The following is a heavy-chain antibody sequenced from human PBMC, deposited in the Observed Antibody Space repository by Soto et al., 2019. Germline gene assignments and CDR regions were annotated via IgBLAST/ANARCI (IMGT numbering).Heavy chain of an antibody. J-gene: IGHJ3*02. V-gene: IGHV3-23*01. Sequence: QAPGKGLEWVSAISGSGGSTYYADSVKGRFTISRDNSKNTLYLQMNSLRAEDTAVYYCAKNSITMIVVVTPGGAFDIWGQGTMVTVSS. D-gene: IGHD3-22*01. CDR3: AKNSITMIVVVTPGGAFDI. CDR2: ISGSGGST.